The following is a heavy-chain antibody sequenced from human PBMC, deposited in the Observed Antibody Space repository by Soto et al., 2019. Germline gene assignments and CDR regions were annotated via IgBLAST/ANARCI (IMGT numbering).Heavy chain of an antibody. D-gene: IGHD2-15*01. CDR2: IDRDGAET. CDR3: AREKSVLAAIGDY. CDR1: GFTGSAYW. V-gene: IGHV3-7*01. J-gene: IGHJ4*02. Sequence: PGGALRLSCEAPGFTGSAYWMTWVRLTPGKGLEWVAHIDRDGAETHYVDSMKGRFTISRDNSEDTLYLQMNNLRTEGTAVYYWAREKSVLAAIGDYWGQGTRVTVPQ.